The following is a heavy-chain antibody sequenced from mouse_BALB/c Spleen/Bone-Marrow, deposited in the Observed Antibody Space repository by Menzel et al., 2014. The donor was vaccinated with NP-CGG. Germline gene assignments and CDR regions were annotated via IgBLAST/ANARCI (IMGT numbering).Heavy chain of an antibody. D-gene: IGHD1-2*01. CDR1: GFTFSSYA. J-gene: IGHJ4*01. CDR2: ISSGGST. Sequence: EVKVVESGGGLVKPGGSLKLSCAASGFTFSSYAMSWVRRTPEKRLEWVASISSGGSTYYPDSVKGRFTISRDNARNILYLQMSSLRSEDTAMYYCARVTTATGVDYWGQGTSVTVSS. V-gene: IGHV5-6-5*01. CDR3: ARVTTATGVDY.